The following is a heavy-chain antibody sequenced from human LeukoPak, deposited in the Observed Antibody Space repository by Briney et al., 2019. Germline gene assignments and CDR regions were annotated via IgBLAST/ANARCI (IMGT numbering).Heavy chain of an antibody. J-gene: IGHJ4*02. D-gene: IGHD6-19*01. V-gene: IGHV3-53*04. Sequence: GGSLRLSCAASGFTVSSNYMSWVRQAPGKGLEWVSVIYSGGSTYYADSVKGRFTISRHNSKNTLYLQMNSLRAEDTAVYYCVRARGSSGWYTVDYFDYWGQGTLVTVSS. CDR1: GFTVSSNY. CDR3: VRARGSSGWYTVDYFDY. CDR2: IYSGGST.